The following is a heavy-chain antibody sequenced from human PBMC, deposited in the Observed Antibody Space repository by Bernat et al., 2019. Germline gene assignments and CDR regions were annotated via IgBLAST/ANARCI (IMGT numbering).Heavy chain of an antibody. Sequence: QLQVQESGPGLVKPSETLSLTCTVSGGSISSSSNYFWGWIRQPPGKGLEWVGSIYYSGNTYYNPSLKSRVTISVDTSKNQFSLDLSFVTAADTAVYYYARHGNIVVAPNPKGFDPWGQGTLVTVSS. J-gene: IGHJ5*02. CDR2: IYYSGNT. CDR3: ARHGNIVVAPNPKGFDP. D-gene: IGHD2-2*01. V-gene: IGHV4-39*01. CDR1: GGSISSSSNYF.